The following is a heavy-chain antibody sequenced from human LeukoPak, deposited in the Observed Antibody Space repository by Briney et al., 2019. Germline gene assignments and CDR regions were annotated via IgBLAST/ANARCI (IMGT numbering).Heavy chain of an antibody. D-gene: IGHD3-9*01. V-gene: IGHV3-30-3*01. CDR1: GFTFSSYA. Sequence: GGSLRLSCAASGFTFSSYAMHWVRQAPGKGLEWVAAISYDGSNKFYAVSVKGRFTISRDNSKNTLYLQMNSLRAEDTAVYYCARDYDILTGYYPFDYWGQGTLVTVSS. CDR2: ISYDGSNK. J-gene: IGHJ4*02. CDR3: ARDYDILTGYYPFDY.